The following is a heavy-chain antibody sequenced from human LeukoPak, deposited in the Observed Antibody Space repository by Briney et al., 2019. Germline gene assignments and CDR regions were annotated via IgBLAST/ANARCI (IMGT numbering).Heavy chain of an antibody. Sequence: SETLSLTCTVSGGSISTYYWSWVRQSPGKGLEWIGYIYYSGSTNYNPSLKSRVTISVDTSKNQFSLKLSSVTAADTAVYYCASVEMATILGDAFDIWSQGTMVTVSS. V-gene: IGHV4-59*01. CDR1: GGSISTYY. CDR3: ASVEMATILGDAFDI. D-gene: IGHD5-24*01. CDR2: IYYSGST. J-gene: IGHJ3*02.